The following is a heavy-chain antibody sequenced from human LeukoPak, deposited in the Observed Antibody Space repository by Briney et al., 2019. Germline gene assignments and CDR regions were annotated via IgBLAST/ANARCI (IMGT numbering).Heavy chain of an antibody. J-gene: IGHJ4*02. Sequence: SQTLSLTCTVSGNSISSGDNYWSWIRQPAGKGLEWIGRIYTSGSTNYNPSLKSRVTISGDTSKNQFSLKLSSVTAADTAVYYCARDGMYDLGDYWGQGTLVTVSS. D-gene: IGHD2-8*01. CDR1: GNSISSGDNY. CDR3: ARDGMYDLGDY. V-gene: IGHV4-61*02. CDR2: IYTSGST.